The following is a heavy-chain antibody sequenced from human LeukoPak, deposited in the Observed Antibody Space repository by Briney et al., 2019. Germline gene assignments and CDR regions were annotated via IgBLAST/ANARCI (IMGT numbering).Heavy chain of an antibody. CDR3: AKAEPRGFSNYFPDAFDI. Sequence: PGRSLRLSCAASGFTFDDYAMHWVRQAPGKGLEWVSGISWNSGSIGYADSVKGRFTISRDNAKNSLYLQMNSLRAEDMALYYCAKAEPRGFSNYFPDAFDIWGQGTMVTVSS. CDR2: ISWNSGSI. V-gene: IGHV3-9*03. CDR1: GFTFDDYA. J-gene: IGHJ3*02. D-gene: IGHD4-11*01.